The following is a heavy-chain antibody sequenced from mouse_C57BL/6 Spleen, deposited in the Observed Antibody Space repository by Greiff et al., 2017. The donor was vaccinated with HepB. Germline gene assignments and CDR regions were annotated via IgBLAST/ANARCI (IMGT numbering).Heavy chain of an antibody. V-gene: IGHV1-7*01. D-gene: IGHD1-1*01. CDR2: INPSSGYT. CDR3: ARTHYYGSGYFDY. J-gene: IGHJ2*01. Sequence: VQLQQSGAELAKPGASVKLSCKASGYTFTSYWMHWVKQRPGQGLEWIGYINPSSGYTKYNQKFKDKATLTADKSYSTAYMQLSSLTYEDSAVYYCARTHYYGSGYFDYWGQGTTLTVSS. CDR1: GYTFTSYW.